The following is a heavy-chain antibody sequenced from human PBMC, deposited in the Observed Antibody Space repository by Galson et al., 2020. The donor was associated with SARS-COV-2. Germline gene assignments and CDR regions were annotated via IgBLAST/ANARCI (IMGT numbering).Heavy chain of an antibody. Sequence: LSCAASGFTFRSYAMSWVRQAPGKGLEWVSAISGSGGSTYYADSVKGRFTISRDNSKNTLYLQMNSLRAEDTAVYYCAKDLYDSGDAFDIWGQGTMVTVSS. CDR1: GFTFRSYA. J-gene: IGHJ3*02. D-gene: IGHD3-22*01. V-gene: IGHV3-23*01. CDR3: AKDLYDSGDAFDI. CDR2: ISGSGGST.